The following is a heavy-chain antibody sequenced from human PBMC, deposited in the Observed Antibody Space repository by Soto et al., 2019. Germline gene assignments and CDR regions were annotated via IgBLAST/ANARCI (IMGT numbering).Heavy chain of an antibody. CDR3: ARDSPTYYDFWSGYYLNWFDP. V-gene: IGHV1-69*06. Sequence: SVKVSCKASGGTFSSYAISLVRQAPGQGLEWMGGIIPIFGTANYAQKFQGRVTITADKSTSTAYMELSSLRSEDTAVYYCARDSPTYYDFWSGYYLNWFDPWGQGTMVTVSS. CDR2: IIPIFGTA. J-gene: IGHJ5*02. CDR1: GGTFSSYA. D-gene: IGHD3-3*01.